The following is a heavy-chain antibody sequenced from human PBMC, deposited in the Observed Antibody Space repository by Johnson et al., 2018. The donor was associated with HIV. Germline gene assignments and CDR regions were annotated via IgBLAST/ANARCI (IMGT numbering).Heavy chain of an antibody. CDR2: MSYDGTAE. Sequence: QVLLVESGGAVVRPGGSLRISCVASGFKLYEYDVSWVRQVPGKGLEWVAVMSYDGTAEKHADSVKGRFTISRENSKNTLYLQMNRLRAEDTAVYYCARDGGYSSSWYKYAFDIWGQGTMVTVSS. CDR1: GFKLYEYD. D-gene: IGHD6-13*01. V-gene: IGHV3-30*03. J-gene: IGHJ3*02. CDR3: ARDGGYSSSWYKYAFDI.